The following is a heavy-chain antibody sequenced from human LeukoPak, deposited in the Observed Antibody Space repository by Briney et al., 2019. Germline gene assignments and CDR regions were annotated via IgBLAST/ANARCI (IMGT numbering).Heavy chain of an antibody. CDR3: ARDTVGATDY. Sequence: QPGGSLRLSCAASGFTFSSSWMSWVRQAPGKGLEWVTNIKPDGSEQYYVDPVKGRFTISRDNAKHSLYLQMNSLRAEDTALYYCARDTVGATDYWGQGTLVTVSS. D-gene: IGHD1-26*01. J-gene: IGHJ4*02. CDR1: GFTFSSSW. V-gene: IGHV3-7*01. CDR2: IKPDGSEQ.